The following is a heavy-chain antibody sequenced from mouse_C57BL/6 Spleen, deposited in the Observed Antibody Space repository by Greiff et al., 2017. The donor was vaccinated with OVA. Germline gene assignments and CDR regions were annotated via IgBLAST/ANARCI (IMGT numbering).Heavy chain of an antibody. Sequence: VQLQQPGAELVKPGASVKLSCTASGYTFTSYWITWVKQRPGQGLEWIGDINPGSGSTNYNEKIKSKATLTVDTSSSPDHMQLSSLTSEDSAVYCGAKNTAVVFDYWGKGTTLTVSS. CDR3: AKNTAVVFDY. J-gene: IGHJ2*01. D-gene: IGHD1-1*01. CDR2: INPGSGST. CDR1: GYTFTSYW. V-gene: IGHV1-55*01.